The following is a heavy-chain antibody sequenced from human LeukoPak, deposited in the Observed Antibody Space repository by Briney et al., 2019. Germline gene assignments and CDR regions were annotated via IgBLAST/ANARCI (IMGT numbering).Heavy chain of an antibody. J-gene: IGHJ4*02. CDR1: GFTFSSYW. CDR2: INSDGSST. Sequence: GGSLRLSCAASGFTFSSYWMHWVRQAPGKGLVWVSRINSDGSSTSYADPVKGRFTISRDNAKNTLYLQMNSLRAEDTAVYYCARVHDSSGYYFDYWGQGTLVTVSS. V-gene: IGHV3-74*01. CDR3: ARVHDSSGYYFDY. D-gene: IGHD3-22*01.